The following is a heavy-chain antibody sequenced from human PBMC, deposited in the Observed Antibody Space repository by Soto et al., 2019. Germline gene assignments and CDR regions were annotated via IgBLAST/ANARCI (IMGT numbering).Heavy chain of an antibody. V-gene: IGHV3-23*01. CDR1: RFPFTSYG. D-gene: IGHD1-1*01. Sequence: GGSLRLSCGAARFPFTSYGMTWVRQAPGKGLESVSAISASGGTTYYADSVKGRFTISRDNSKNTLYLQMNSLRAEDTALYYCAKSGSTRPNHHDYWGQGTLVTVSS. CDR3: AKSGSTRPNHHDY. CDR2: ISASGGTT. J-gene: IGHJ4*02.